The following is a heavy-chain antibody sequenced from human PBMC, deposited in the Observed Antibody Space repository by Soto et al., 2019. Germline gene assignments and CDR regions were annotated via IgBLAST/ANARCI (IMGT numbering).Heavy chain of an antibody. J-gene: IGHJ3*02. CDR3: ARDMPSRATYYAFDI. CDR2: IYYSGST. V-gene: IGHV4-61*01. D-gene: IGHD5-12*01. Sequence: SETLSLTCTVSGGSVSSGSYYWSWIRQPPGKGLEWIGYIYYSGSTNYNPSLKSRVTISVDTSKNQFSLKLSSVTAADTAVYYCARDMPSRATYYAFDIWGQGTMVTVSS. CDR1: GGSVSSGSYY.